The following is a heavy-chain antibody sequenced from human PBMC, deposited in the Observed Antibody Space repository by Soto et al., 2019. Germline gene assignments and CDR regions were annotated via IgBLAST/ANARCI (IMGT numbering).Heavy chain of an antibody. CDR1: GGSISRCGYY. J-gene: IGHJ4*02. D-gene: IGHD1-7*01. V-gene: IGHV4-31*03. CDR3: ARDPGLELRGGYFDY. Sequence: QVQLQESGPGLVKPSQTLSLTCTVSGGSISRCGYYWSWIRQHPVKGLEWIGYIYYIVSTYYNPSLKSRVTISVDTSKNQFSLKLSSVTAADTAVYYCARDPGLELRGGYFDYWGQGTLVTVSS. CDR2: IYYIVST.